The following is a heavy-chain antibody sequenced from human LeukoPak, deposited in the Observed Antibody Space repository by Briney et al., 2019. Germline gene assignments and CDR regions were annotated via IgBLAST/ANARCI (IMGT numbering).Heavy chain of an antibody. CDR2: IWYDGSNK. D-gene: IGHD6-19*01. V-gene: IGHV3-33*01. J-gene: IGHJ5*02. CDR1: GFTLSSYG. CDR3: ARGSAQWLVYWFDP. Sequence: PRRSLRLSCAPSGFTLSSYGMHWVRPTPGKGLEWVAVIWYDGSNKYYADSVKGGFTISRDNSKNTLYLQMNSVRGEDTAVYYCARGSAQWLVYWFDPWGQGTLVSVSS.